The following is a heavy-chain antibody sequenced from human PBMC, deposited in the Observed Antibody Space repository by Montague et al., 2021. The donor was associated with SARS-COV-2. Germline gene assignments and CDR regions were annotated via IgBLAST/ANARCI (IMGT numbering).Heavy chain of an antibody. CDR3: ARDSSGWSRFDY. CDR1: GGSISSSNW. D-gene: IGHD6-19*01. V-gene: IGHV4-4*02. CDR2: IYHSGST. J-gene: IGHJ4*02. Sequence: SETLSLTCAVSGGSISSSNWWSWVRQPPGKGLEWIGEIYHSGSTYYTPSLKSRVTISVDKSKNQFSLKLSSVTAADTAVYYCARDSSGWSRFDYWGQGTLVTVSS.